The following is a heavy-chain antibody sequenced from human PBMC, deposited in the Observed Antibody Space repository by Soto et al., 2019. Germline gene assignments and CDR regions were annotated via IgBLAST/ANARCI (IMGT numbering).Heavy chain of an antibody. CDR1: GGSIISYY. J-gene: IGHJ3*02. CDR2: IYYSGST. CDR3: ARGRRYYYDSSGPGGAFDI. V-gene: IGHV4-59*01. Sequence: PSETLSLTCTVSGGSIISYYWSWIRQPPGKGLEWIGYIYYSGSTNYNPSLKSRVTISVDTSKNQFSLKLSSVTAADTAVYYCARGRRYYYDSSGPGGAFDIWGQGTMVTVSS. D-gene: IGHD3-22*01.